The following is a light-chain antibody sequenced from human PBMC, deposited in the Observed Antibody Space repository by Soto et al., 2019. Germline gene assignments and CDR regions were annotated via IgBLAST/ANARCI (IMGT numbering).Light chain of an antibody. CDR3: QHYDSYSGT. CDR1: QTISSW. CDR2: RAS. V-gene: IGKV1-5*03. J-gene: IGKJ3*01. Sequence: IQMTQSASTLSALVGDRVTITCRASQTISSWLAWYQQKPGKAPKLLIYRASSLESGVPSRFSGSGSGAEFTLTISSLQPDDFATYYCQHYDSYSGTFGPGTEVDIK.